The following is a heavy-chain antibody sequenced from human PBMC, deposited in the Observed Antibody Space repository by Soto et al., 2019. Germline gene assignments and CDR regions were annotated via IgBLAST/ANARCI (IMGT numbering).Heavy chain of an antibody. V-gene: IGHV4-30-2*01. CDR3: ARGEFFGEQQNWFDP. CDR1: GGSISSGGYS. Sequence: QLQLQESGSGLVKPSQTLSLTCAVSGGSISSGGYSWSWIRQPPGKGLEWIGYIYHSGSTYYNPSPKSRLTITVDRSKTQFSLKLRSVTAADTAVYYCARGEFFGEQQNWFDPWGQGTLVTVSS. CDR2: IYHSGST. J-gene: IGHJ5*02. D-gene: IGHD3-10*01.